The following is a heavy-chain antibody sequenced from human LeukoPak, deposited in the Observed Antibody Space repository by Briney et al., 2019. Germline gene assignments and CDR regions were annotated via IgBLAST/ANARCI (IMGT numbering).Heavy chain of an antibody. V-gene: IGHV4-59*12. CDR1: GGSISSYY. D-gene: IGHD6-13*01. CDR2: IYYSGST. J-gene: IGHJ5*02. Sequence: PSETLSLTCTVSGGSISSYYWSWIRQPPGKGLEWIGYIYYSGSTNYNPSLKSRVTISVDASKNQFSLKLSSVTAADTAVYYCARDRKQSIAAAGTKPYNWFDPWGQGTLVTVSS. CDR3: ARDRKQSIAAAGTKPYNWFDP.